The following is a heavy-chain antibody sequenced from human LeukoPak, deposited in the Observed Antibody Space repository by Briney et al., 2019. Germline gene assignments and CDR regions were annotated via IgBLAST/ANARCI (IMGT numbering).Heavy chain of an antibody. CDR3: ARGGSGSPGAYFDY. CDR2: INHSGST. Sequence: PSETLSLTCGVYGGSFSGYYWSWIRQPPGKGLEWIGEINHSGSTNYNPSLKSRVTISVDTSKKRFSLKLSSVTAADTAVYYCARGGSGSPGAYFDYWGQGTLVTVSS. D-gene: IGHD3-10*01. CDR1: GGSFSGYY. V-gene: IGHV4-34*01. J-gene: IGHJ4*02.